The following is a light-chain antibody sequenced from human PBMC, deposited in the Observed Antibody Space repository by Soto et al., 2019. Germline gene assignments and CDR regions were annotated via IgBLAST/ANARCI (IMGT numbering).Light chain of an antibody. J-gene: IGKJ4*01. Sequence: DIQMTQSPSSLSASVGDSVTMSCRASQGIGSWLAWYQQKPGRAPKLLIYASSSLQSGVPSRFSGSGSGADFTLSINSLQPEDFATYYCQQANSFPPTFGGGTRVEI. CDR2: ASS. CDR1: QGIGSW. CDR3: QQANSFPPT. V-gene: IGKV1-12*01.